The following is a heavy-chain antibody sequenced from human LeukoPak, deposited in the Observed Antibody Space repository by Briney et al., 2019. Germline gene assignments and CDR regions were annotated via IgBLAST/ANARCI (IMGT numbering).Heavy chain of an antibody. CDR2: TYYRSKWYS. J-gene: IGHJ4*02. Sequence: SQTLSLTCAISGDSVSSNSAAWNWIRQSPSRGLEWLGRTYYRSKWYSDYAPSVISRITISPDTSKNEFSLQLISVTPEDTAVHYCARDWTTTGTFGYWGQGTLVTVSS. CDR1: GDSVSSNSAA. D-gene: IGHD1-1*01. CDR3: ARDWTTTGTFGY. V-gene: IGHV6-1*01.